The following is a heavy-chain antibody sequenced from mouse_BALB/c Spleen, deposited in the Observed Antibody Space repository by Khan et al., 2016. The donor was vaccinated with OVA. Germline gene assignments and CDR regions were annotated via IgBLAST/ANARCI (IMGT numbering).Heavy chain of an antibody. CDR1: VDSITSGY. Sequence: EVELVESGPSLVKPSQTLSLTCSVTVDSITSGYWSWIRKFPGNKLEYMGYMIYSGNTYYNPSLKSRISITRHTSKNQYYLQLNSVTTEDTATYXSARSTYRYAFAYWGQGTLVTVSA. D-gene: IGHD2-14*01. V-gene: IGHV3-8*02. J-gene: IGHJ3*01. CDR3: ARSTYRYAFAY. CDR2: MIYSGNT.